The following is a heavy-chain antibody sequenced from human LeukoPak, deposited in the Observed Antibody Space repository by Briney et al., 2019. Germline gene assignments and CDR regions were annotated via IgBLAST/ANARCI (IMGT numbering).Heavy chain of an antibody. V-gene: IGHV3-30*19. CDR2: ISYDGSNK. CDR3: ARDRRGYGFTFDY. D-gene: IGHD5-18*01. Sequence: GGSLRLSCAASGFTFSSYGMHWVRQAPGKGLEWVAVISYDGSNKYYADSVKGRFTISRDNSKNTLYLQMNSLRAEDTAVYYCARDRRGYGFTFDYWGQGTLVTVSS. CDR1: GFTFSSYG. J-gene: IGHJ4*02.